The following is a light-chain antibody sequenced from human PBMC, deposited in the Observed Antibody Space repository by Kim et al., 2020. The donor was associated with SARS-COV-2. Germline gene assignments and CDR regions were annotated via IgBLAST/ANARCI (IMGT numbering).Light chain of an antibody. V-gene: IGKV4-1*01. CDR1: QSVLHPSNSRNY. CDR2: WAS. Sequence: NINCKSSQSVLHPSNSRNYLACYQQKPGQSPKLLFYWASTRESGVPDRFSGSGSGTDFTLTISSVQAGDVAVYYCHQYYITPPWTFGQGTKVDIK. J-gene: IGKJ1*01. CDR3: HQYYITPPWT.